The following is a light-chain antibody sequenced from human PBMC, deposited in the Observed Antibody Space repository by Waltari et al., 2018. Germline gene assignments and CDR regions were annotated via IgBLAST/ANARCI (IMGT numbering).Light chain of an antibody. V-gene: IGLV1-40*01. J-gene: IGLJ3*02. CDR1: TSNIGAGDE. CDR3: QSSDVTLNRWV. CDR2: GGT. Sequence: QSVLTQPPSVSGAAGQRVTSSCTGTTSNIGAGDEIQWYQLLPGTAPKLLIYGGTNRPSGVPERFSGSKSGTAVSLGITGLQAEDEGHYYCQSSDVTLNRWVFDEGTKLTVI.